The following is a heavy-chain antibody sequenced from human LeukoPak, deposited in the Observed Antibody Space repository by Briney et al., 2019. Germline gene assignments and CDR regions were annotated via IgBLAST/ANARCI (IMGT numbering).Heavy chain of an antibody. J-gene: IGHJ4*02. CDR2: INTSSTNT. Sequence: GGTLSLSCAASGFTFSDYYRTWIRQAPGKGLEWVSDINTSSTNTKHADSVKGRITIARDNAKTSLYLQMNSLRAEDTAVYYCARDLYDNNRVQDYWGQGTLVTVSS. V-gene: IGHV3-11*05. CDR3: ARDLYDNNRVQDY. CDR1: GFTFSDYY. D-gene: IGHD1-14*01.